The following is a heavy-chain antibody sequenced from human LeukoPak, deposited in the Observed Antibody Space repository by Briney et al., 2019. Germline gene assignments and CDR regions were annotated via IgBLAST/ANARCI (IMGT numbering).Heavy chain of an antibody. J-gene: IGHJ4*02. D-gene: IGHD3-10*01. V-gene: IGHV4-59*12. CDR1: GVSISSYY. CDR2: TYNSGSS. Sequence: SSETLSLTCTVSGVSISSYYWSWLRQPPGKGVEWLGYTYNSGSSSYSPSFKSRVTISTDTPRSQLFLRLTSVTAADTAVYYCAGYYGSGQWDNWGQGILVTVSS. CDR3: AGYYGSGQWDN.